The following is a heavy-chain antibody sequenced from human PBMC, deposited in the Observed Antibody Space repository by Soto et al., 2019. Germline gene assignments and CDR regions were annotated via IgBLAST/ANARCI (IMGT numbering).Heavy chain of an antibody. Sequence: SETLSLTCAVYGGSFSGYYWSWIRQPPGKGLEWIGEINHSGSTNYNPSLKSRVTISVDTSKNQFSLKLSSVTAADTAVYYCASRLGYYYGSGSYYYYYGMDVWGQGTTVTVSS. CDR1: GGSFSGYY. J-gene: IGHJ6*02. V-gene: IGHV4-34*01. D-gene: IGHD3-10*01. CDR3: ASRLGYYYGSGSYYYYYGMDV. CDR2: INHSGST.